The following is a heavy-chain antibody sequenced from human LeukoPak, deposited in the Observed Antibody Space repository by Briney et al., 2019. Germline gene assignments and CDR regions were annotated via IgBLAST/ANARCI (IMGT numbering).Heavy chain of an antibody. CDR1: GDSIRSSYYD. CDR2: RYDSGST. J-gene: IGHJ4*02. CDR3: ARHYGH. D-gene: IGHD3-10*01. V-gene: IGHV4-39*01. Sequence: SETLSLTCTVSGDSIRSSYYDWGWIRQPPGKGLEWIGSRYDSGSTSYTPSLKSRVTISAHTSKNPFSLKLNSVPAADTAVYYCARHYGHWGQGTLVTVSS.